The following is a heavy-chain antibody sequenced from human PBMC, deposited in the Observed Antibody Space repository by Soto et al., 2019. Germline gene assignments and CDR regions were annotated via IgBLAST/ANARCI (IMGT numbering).Heavy chain of an antibody. CDR1: GFTFSSYA. CDR2: ISYDGSNK. J-gene: IGHJ2*01. D-gene: IGHD3-9*01. Sequence: QVQLVESGGGMVQPGRSLRLSCAASGFTFSSYAMHWVRQAPGKGLEWVAVISYDGSNKYYADSVKGRFTISRDNSKNTLYLQMNSLRAEDTAVYYCARDLRSRVDFDWLLGYFALWGRGTLVTVSS. V-gene: IGHV3-30-3*01. CDR3: ARDLRSRVDFDWLLGYFAL.